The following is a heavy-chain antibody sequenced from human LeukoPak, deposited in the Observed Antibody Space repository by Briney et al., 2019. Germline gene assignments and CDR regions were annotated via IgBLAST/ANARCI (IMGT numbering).Heavy chain of an antibody. CDR2: INHSGST. V-gene: IGHV4-34*01. J-gene: IGHJ4*02. CDR1: GGSFSGYY. CDR3: AREEYYYDSSGYRIFDY. Sequence: KPSETLSLTCAVYGGSFSGYYWSWIRQPPGKGLEWIGEINHSGSTNYNPSLKSRVTISVDTSKNQFSLKLSSVTAADTAVYYCAREEYYYDSSGYRIFDYWGQGTLVTVSS. D-gene: IGHD3-22*01.